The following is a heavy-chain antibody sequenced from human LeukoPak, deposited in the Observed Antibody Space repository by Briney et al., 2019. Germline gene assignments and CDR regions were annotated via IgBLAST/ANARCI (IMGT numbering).Heavy chain of an antibody. CDR2: ISSSSSYI. D-gene: IGHD2-2*01. V-gene: IGHV3-21*01. CDR3: ARDGGVVVVPAANFDY. J-gene: IGHJ4*02. CDR1: GFTFSSYS. Sequence: GGSLRLSRAASGFTFSSYSMNWVRQAPGKGLEWVSSISSSSSYIYYADSVKGRFTISRDNAKNSLYLQMNSLRAEDTAVYYCARDGGVVVVPAANFDYWGQGTLVTVSS.